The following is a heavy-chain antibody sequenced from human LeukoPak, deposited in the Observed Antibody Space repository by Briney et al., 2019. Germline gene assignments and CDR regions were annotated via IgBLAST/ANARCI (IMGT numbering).Heavy chain of an antibody. CDR3: ARGGNVPDY. CDR1: GFTFSSYW. J-gene: IGHJ4*02. Sequence: GGSLRLSCAAPGFTFSSYWMSWVRQAPGKGREWVANIKQDGSEKYYVDSVKGRFTISRDNAKNSLYLQMNSLRAEDTAVYYCARGGNVPDYWGQGTLVTVSS. V-gene: IGHV3-7*01. D-gene: IGHD2-2*01. CDR2: IKQDGSEK.